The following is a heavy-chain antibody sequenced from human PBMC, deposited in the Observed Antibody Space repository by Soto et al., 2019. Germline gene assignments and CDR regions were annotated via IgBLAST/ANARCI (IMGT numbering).Heavy chain of an antibody. Sequence: QVQLQESGPGLVKPSQTLSLTCTVSGGSISSGGYYWSWIRQHPGKGLEWIGYIYYSGSTYYNPSLKSRVTISVDTSKNQFSLKLSSVPAADTAVYYCARVISDDYGDYLCFDYWGQGTLVTVSS. CDR2: IYYSGST. CDR3: ARVISDDYGDYLCFDY. D-gene: IGHD4-17*01. V-gene: IGHV4-31*03. CDR1: GGSISSGGYY. J-gene: IGHJ4*02.